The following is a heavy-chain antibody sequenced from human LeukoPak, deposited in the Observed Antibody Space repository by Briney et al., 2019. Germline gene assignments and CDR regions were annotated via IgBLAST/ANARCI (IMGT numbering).Heavy chain of an antibody. D-gene: IGHD5-24*01. CDR1: GFTFSSYA. Sequence: GGSLRLSCAASGFTFSSYAMSWVRQAPGKGLEWVSGIGPSGDIKYYVDSVKGRFTVSRDNSKNTLYLQINSLRADDTAVYHCAKDDAWLQFNDWGQGTLVTVSS. CDR3: AKDDAWLQFND. CDR2: IGPSGDIK. V-gene: IGHV3-23*01. J-gene: IGHJ4*02.